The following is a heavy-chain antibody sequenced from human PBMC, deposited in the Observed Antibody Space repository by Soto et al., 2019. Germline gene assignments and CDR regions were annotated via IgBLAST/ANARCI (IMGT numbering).Heavy chain of an antibody. CDR2: IWYDGSNK. V-gene: IGHV3-33*01. CDR3: ARGGGFLEWLSVSAPYGMDV. D-gene: IGHD3-3*01. CDR1: GFTFSSYG. J-gene: IGHJ6*02. Sequence: GGSLRLSCAASGFTFSSYGMHWVRQAPRKGLEWVAVIWYDGSNKYYADSVKGRFTISRDNSKNTLYLQMNSLRAEDTAVYYCARGGGFLEWLSVSAPYGMDVWGQGTTVTVSS.